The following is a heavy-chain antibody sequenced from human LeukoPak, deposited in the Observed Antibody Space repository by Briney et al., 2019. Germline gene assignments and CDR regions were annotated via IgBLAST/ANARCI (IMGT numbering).Heavy chain of an antibody. CDR3: ARDHPSSSYLAGAAFDI. Sequence: SETPSLTCTVSGGSISSYYWSWIRQPPGKGLEWIGYIYYSGSTNYNPSLKSRVTISVDTSKNQFSLKLSSVTAADTAVYYCARDHPSSSYLAGAAFDIWGQGTMVTVSS. CDR2: IYYSGST. V-gene: IGHV4-59*01. D-gene: IGHD6-13*01. CDR1: GGSISSYY. J-gene: IGHJ3*02.